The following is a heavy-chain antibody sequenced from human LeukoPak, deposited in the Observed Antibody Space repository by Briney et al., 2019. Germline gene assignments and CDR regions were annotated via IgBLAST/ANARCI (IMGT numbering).Heavy chain of an antibody. D-gene: IGHD5-18*01. CDR3: ARSPYTSGSLFYFDY. V-gene: IGHV1-18*01. J-gene: IGHJ4*02. Sequence: ASVKVSCKASGYTFTSYGISWVRQAPGQGLEWMGWISAYNGNTNYAQKLQGRVTMTTDTSTSTAYMELRSLRSDDTAVYYCARSPYTSGSLFYFDYWGQGTLVTVSS. CDR2: ISAYNGNT. CDR1: GYTFTSYG.